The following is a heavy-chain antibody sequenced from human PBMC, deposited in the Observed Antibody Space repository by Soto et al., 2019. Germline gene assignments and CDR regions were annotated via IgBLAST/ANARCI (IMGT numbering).Heavy chain of an antibody. CDR3: ARRGAYNWNDNVDY. CDR1: GGSISSSSYY. Sequence: QLQLQESGPGLVKPSETLSLTCTVSGGSISSSSYYWGWIRQPPGKGLEWIGSIYYSWSTYYNPSLKSRVTISVDTSKNQFSLKLSSVTAADTAVYYCARRGAYNWNDNVDYWGQGTLVTVSS. J-gene: IGHJ4*02. V-gene: IGHV4-39*01. D-gene: IGHD1-1*01. CDR2: IYYSWST.